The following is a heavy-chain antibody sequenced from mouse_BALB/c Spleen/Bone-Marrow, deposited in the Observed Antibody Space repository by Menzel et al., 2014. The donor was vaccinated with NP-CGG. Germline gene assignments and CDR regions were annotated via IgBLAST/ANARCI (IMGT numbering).Heavy chain of an antibody. CDR3: ASPYYRYDGFAY. V-gene: IGHV1-14*01. CDR1: GYTFTSYA. CDR2: INPYNDGT. J-gene: IGHJ3*01. D-gene: IGHD2-14*01. Sequence: VHVKQSGPELVKPGASVKMSCKASGYTFTSYAMHWVKQKPGQGLEWIGYINPYNDGTKYNEKFKGKATLTSDKSSSTAYMELSSLTSEDSAVYYCASPYYRYDGFAYWGQGTLVTVSA.